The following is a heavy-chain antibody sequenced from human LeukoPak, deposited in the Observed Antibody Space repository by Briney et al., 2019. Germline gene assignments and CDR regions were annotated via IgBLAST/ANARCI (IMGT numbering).Heavy chain of an antibody. D-gene: IGHD6-19*01. CDR2: ILENGRTM. Sequence: QGGGSLRLSCATSGFSFSIYAMSWVRQAPGKGLEWVSAILENGRTMYYADSVQGRFTISRDTSNNTLFLQMSNLRAEDTAVYYCAKRGAGSGGLDYWGQGTLVTVSS. J-gene: IGHJ4*02. V-gene: IGHV3-23*01. CDR1: GFSFSIYA. CDR3: AKRGAGSGGLDY.